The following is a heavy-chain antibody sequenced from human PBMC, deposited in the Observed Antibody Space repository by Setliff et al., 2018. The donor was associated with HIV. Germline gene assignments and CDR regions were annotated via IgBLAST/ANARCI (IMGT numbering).Heavy chain of an antibody. CDR3: VKGTTHDYNYGYTDY. Sequence: SCKASEYTFTDYFMHWVRQAPGKGLEWVSVISYDGSRTSYADSVKGRFTISRDDSKNTVFLQLNTLRPEDTAVYFCVKGTTHDYNYGYTDYWGQGTLVTVSS. D-gene: IGHD5-18*01. CDR1: EYTFTDYF. V-gene: IGHV3-30*01. CDR2: ISYDGSRT. J-gene: IGHJ4*02.